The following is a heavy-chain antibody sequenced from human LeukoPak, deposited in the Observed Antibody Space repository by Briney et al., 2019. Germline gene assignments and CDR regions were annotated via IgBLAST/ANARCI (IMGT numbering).Heavy chain of an antibody. CDR1: GYTFTSYG. V-gene: IGHV1-69*06. CDR2: IIPIFGTA. D-gene: IGHD5-18*01. Sequence: SVKVSCKASGYTFTSYGISWVRQAPGQGLEWMGGIIPIFGTANYAQKFQGRVTITADKSTSTAYMELSSLRSEDTAVYYCARVSNGYSYGPRGYYYYMDVWGKGTTVTVSS. J-gene: IGHJ6*03. CDR3: ARVSNGYSYGPRGYYYYMDV.